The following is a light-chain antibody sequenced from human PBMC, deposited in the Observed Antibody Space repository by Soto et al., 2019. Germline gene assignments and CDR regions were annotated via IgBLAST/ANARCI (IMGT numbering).Light chain of an antibody. CDR1: QDISNY. CDR2: AAS. CDR3: QKYNSAPPQLT. J-gene: IGKJ4*01. Sequence: DSQMTQSPSSLSASVGDRVTITCRASQDISNYVAWYQQKPGKVPKLLIYAASTLHSGVPSRFSGRGAGTDFTLTISSLQPEDFATYYCQKYNSAPPQLTFGGGTRVEIK. V-gene: IGKV1-27*01.